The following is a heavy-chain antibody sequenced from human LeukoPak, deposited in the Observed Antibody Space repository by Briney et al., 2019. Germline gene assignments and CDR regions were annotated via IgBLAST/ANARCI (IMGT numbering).Heavy chain of an antibody. D-gene: IGHD3-3*01. CDR2: ISSSGSTI. J-gene: IGHJ3*02. CDR1: KFTFSSYE. CDR3: ARSSGFIDAFDI. Sequence: HTGGSLRLSCVTSKFTFSSYEMNWVRQAPGEGLEWVSYISSSGSTIYYADSVKGRFTISRDNAKKSLYLQMNSLRAEDTAVYYCARSSGFIDAFDIWGQGTMATVSS. V-gene: IGHV3-48*03.